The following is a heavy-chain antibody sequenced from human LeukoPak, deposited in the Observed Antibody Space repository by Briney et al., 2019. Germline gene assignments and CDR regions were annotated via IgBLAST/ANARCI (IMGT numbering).Heavy chain of an antibody. CDR3: SRIRDGYNDAYDI. V-gene: IGHV1-46*01. Sequence: ASVTLSRKASGYTFTSYYIHLVRQAPGQGLEWMGIIKPSGGSTSYSQKFQGRVTMTRDTSASTVYMELSRLRSEDTAIYYCSRIRDGYNDAYDIWGQGTVVTVPS. J-gene: IGHJ3*02. CDR1: GYTFTSYY. CDR2: IKPSGGST. D-gene: IGHD5-24*01.